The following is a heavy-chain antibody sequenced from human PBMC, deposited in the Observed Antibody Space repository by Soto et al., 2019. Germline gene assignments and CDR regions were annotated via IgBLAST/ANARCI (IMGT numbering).Heavy chain of an antibody. D-gene: IGHD2-2*01. CDR1: GYTFTGYY. V-gene: IGHV1-2*04. CDR2: INPNSGGT. CDR3: ARGSCSSTSCYASNNWFDP. Sequence: ASVKVSCKASGYTFTGYYMHWVRQAPGQGLEWMGWINPNSGGTNYAQKFQGWVTMTRDTSISTAYMEPSRLRSDDTAVYYCARGSCSSTSCYASNNWFDPWGQGTLVTVSS. J-gene: IGHJ5*02.